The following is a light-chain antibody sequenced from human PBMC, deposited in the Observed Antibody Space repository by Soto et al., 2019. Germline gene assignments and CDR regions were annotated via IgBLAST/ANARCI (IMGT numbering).Light chain of an antibody. V-gene: IGLV2-14*01. J-gene: IGLJ2*01. CDR3: SSYTSSIL. CDR2: DVS. CDR1: SSDVGGYNY. Sequence: QSVLTQPASVSGSPGQSITIYCTGTSSDVGGYNYVSWYQQHPGKAPKLMIYDVSNRPSGVSNRFSGSKSGNTASLTISGLHAEDEADYYCSSYTSSILFGGGTKLTVL.